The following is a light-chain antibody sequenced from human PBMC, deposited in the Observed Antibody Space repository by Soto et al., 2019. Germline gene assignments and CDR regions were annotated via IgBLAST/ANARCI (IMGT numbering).Light chain of an antibody. CDR2: GAS. CDR1: QSIKNN. J-gene: IGKJ4*01. V-gene: IGKV3-15*01. CDR3: QQYNDWPLT. Sequence: EIVMSQSPATLSVSPGERATLSCRASQSIKNNLAWYQQKRGQGPRLLIYGASSRATGTPARFSGSGSGTGFTLTISSLQSEDFAIYYCQQYNDWPLTFGGGTNVEIK.